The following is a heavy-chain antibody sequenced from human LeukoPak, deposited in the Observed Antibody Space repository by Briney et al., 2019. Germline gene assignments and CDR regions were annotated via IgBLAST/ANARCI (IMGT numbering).Heavy chain of an antibody. CDR2: INPNSGGT. CDR1: GYTFTGNY. V-gene: IGHV1-2*02. Sequence: ASVTVSCKASGYTFTGNYMHWVRQTPGQGLEWMGWINPNSGGTNYAQKFQGRVTMTRDTSISTAYMELSRLRSDDTAVYYCARRGGSESRIFDYWGQGTLASVSS. D-gene: IGHD3-10*01. CDR3: ARRGGSESRIFDY. J-gene: IGHJ4*02.